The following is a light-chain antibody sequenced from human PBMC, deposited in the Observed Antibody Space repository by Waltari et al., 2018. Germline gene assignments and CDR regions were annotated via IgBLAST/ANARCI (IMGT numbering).Light chain of an antibody. V-gene: IGKV1-39*01. J-gene: IGKJ1*01. CDR3: QQSYSTPRT. CDR1: QSISTY. CDR2: AAS. Sequence: DIQMTQSPSSLSASVGDRVTITCRASQSISTYFNWYQQKPGKAPKLLIYAASSLQSGVPSRFSGSGSGTDFTLTISSLQPEDSATYYCQQSYSTPRTFGQGTKVEIK.